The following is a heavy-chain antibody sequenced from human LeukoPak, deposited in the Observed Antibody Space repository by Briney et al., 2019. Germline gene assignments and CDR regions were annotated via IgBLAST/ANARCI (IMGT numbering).Heavy chain of an antibody. D-gene: IGHD1-26*01. Sequence: GGSLRLSCAASGFTFSSYAMHWVRQAPGKGLEWVAVISYDGSNKYYADSVKGRFTISRDNSKNTLYLQMNSLRAEDTAVYYCARAGGIVGATGVYYFDYWGQGTLVTVSS. CDR2: ISYDGSNK. CDR3: ARAGGIVGATGVYYFDY. V-gene: IGHV3-30-3*01. J-gene: IGHJ4*02. CDR1: GFTFSSYA.